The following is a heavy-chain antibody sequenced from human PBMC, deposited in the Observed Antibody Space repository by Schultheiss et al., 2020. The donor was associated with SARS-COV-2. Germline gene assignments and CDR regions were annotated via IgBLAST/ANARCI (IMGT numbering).Heavy chain of an antibody. J-gene: IGHJ4*02. CDR3: AHRQGVWGTFDY. Sequence: SGPTLVKPTQTLTLTCAFSGFSLSTRGVGVGWIRQPPGKALEWLALIHWNDDKRYSPSLKSRLTITKDTSKNQVVLTMTNMDPVDTATYYCAHRQGVWGTFDYWGQGTLVTVSS. V-gene: IGHV2-5*01. CDR1: GFSLSTRGVG. CDR2: IHWNDDK. D-gene: IGHD6-13*01.